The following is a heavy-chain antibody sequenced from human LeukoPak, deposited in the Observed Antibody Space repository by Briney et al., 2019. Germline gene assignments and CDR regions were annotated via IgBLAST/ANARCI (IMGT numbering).Heavy chain of an antibody. V-gene: IGHV3-23*01. Sequence: PGGSLRLSCAASEFSVGSNYMTWVRQAPGKGLEWVSTISGTGGSTYYADSVKGQFTISRDNSKNTLYLQMNSLRAEDTAVYYCAKDRDGRDGYNYRWGQGTLVTVSS. D-gene: IGHD5-24*01. CDR3: AKDRDGRDGYNYR. CDR1: EFSVGSNY. J-gene: IGHJ4*02. CDR2: ISGTGGST.